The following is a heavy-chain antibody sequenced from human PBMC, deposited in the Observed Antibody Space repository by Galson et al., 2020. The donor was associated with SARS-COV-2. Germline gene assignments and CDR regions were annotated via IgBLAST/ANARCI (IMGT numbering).Heavy chain of an antibody. CDR1: GYTFTNYW. J-gene: IGHJ3*02. D-gene: IGHD3-10*01. V-gene: IGHV5-51*01. Sequence: GESLKISCQGSGYTFTNYWIGWVRQMPGKGLEWMGIIYPGDSDTRESPSFQGLVTMSADKSISTAYLQWSSLKASDTAIYYCARVSYGSGRYCAFDIWGQGSLVTVSS. CDR3: ARVSYGSGRYCAFDI. CDR2: IYPGDSDT.